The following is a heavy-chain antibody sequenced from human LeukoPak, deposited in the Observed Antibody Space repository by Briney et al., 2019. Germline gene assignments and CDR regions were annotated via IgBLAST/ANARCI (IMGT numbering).Heavy chain of an antibody. CDR1: GFTFSSYW. CDR3: ARDDYYYGSGSYYKGLDY. V-gene: IGHV3-7*03. Sequence: TGGSLRLSCAASGFTFSSYWMSWVRQAPGKGLEWVANIKQDGSEKYYVDSVKGRVTISRDNAKNSLYLQMNSLRAEDTAVYYCARDDYYYGSGSYYKGLDYWGQGTLVTVSS. J-gene: IGHJ4*02. D-gene: IGHD3-10*01. CDR2: IKQDGSEK.